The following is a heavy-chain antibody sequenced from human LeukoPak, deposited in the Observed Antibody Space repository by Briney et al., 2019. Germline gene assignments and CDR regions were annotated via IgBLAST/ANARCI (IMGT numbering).Heavy chain of an antibody. CDR1: GYTFTGYY. CDR3: ASLAVAGTPDYYDY. Sequence: GASVKVSCKASGYTFTGYYMHWVRQAPGQGLEWMGWINPNSGGTNYAQKFQGRVTMTRDTSISTAYMELSRLRSDDTAVYYCASLAVAGTPDYYDYWGQGTLVTVSS. CDR2: INPNSGGT. V-gene: IGHV1-2*02. J-gene: IGHJ4*02. D-gene: IGHD6-19*01.